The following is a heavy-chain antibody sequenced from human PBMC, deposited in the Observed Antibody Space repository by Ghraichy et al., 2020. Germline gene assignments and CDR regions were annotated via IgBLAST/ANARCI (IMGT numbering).Heavy chain of an antibody. V-gene: IGHV3-11*01. CDR3: ARSLRRYYFDY. J-gene: IGHJ4*02. CDR2: ISSSGSTI. Sequence: GESLNISCAASGFTFSDYYMSWIRQAPGKGLEWVSYISSSGSTIYYADSVKGRFTISRDNAKNSLYLLMNSLRAEDTAVYYCARSLRRYYFDYWGQGTLVTVSS. CDR1: GFTFSDYY.